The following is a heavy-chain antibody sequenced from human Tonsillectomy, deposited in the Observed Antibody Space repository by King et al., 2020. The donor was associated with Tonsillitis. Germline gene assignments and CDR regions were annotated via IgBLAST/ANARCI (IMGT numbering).Heavy chain of an antibody. J-gene: IGHJ4*02. V-gene: IGHV1-18*04. CDR1: GYTFTRYG. Sequence: QLVQSGAEVKKPGASVKVSCKASGYTFTRYGNSWVRQAPGQGLEWMGWISTYNGNINYAQKLQGRVTMTTDTSTSTAYMELRILRSDDTAVYYCARITPFGMGMLSYFDDWGQGTLVTVSS. CDR2: ISTYNGNI. CDR3: ARITPFGMGMLSYFDD. D-gene: IGHD3-16*01.